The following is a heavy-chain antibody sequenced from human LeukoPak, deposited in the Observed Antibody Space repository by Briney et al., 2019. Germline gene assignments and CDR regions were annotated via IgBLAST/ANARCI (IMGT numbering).Heavy chain of an antibody. D-gene: IGHD3-10*01. CDR3: ARDSGYYGSGSYYNAGDY. Sequence: GRSLRLSCAASGFTLSSYAMHWVRQAPGKGLEWVAVISYDGSNKYYADSVKGQFTISRDNSKNTLYLQMNSLRAEDTAVYYCARDSGYYGSGSYYNAGDYWGQGTLVTVSS. V-gene: IGHV3-30*04. CDR1: GFTLSSYA. CDR2: ISYDGSNK. J-gene: IGHJ4*02.